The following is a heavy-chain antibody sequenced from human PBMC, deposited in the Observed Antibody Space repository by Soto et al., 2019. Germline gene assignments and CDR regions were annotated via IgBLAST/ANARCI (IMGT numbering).Heavy chain of an antibody. CDR1: GYTFTSYY. Sequence: ASVKVSCKASGYTFTSYYMHWVRQAPGQGLEWMGIINPSGGSTSYAQKFQGRVTMTRDTSTSTVYMELSSLRSEDTAVYYCARARRIVVVVADTRLKGYYGLDVWG. CDR2: INPSGGST. V-gene: IGHV1-46*01. D-gene: IGHD2-15*01. J-gene: IGHJ6*02. CDR3: ARARRIVVVVADTRLKGYYGLDV.